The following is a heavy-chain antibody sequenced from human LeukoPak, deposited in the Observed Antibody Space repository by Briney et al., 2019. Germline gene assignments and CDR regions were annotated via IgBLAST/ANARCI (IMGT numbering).Heavy chain of an antibody. J-gene: IGHJ2*01. CDR1: GYSFSSYA. CDR2: INAGNGNT. D-gene: IGHD3-22*01. CDR3: ARVNYNESGTYHSYWFFDL. Sequence: ASVKVSREASGYSFSSYAMHWVRQAPGQRLEWMGWINAGNGNTKSSQKFQGRVTITRDTSASTAYMELSSLRSEDTAVYYCARVNYNESGTYHSYWFFDLWGRGTLVTVSS. V-gene: IGHV1-3*01.